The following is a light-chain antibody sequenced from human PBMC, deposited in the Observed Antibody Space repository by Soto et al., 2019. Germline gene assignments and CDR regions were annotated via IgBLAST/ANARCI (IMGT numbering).Light chain of an antibody. Sequence: DIQMTQFPSSLSASVGDRVTITCRASQSISSYLNWYQQKPGKAPKLLIYAASSLQSGVPSRFSGSGSGTDFTLTISSLQPEDFATYYCQQSYSTPPFFGGGTKVEIK. J-gene: IGKJ4*01. V-gene: IGKV1-39*01. CDR3: QQSYSTPPF. CDR1: QSISSY. CDR2: AAS.